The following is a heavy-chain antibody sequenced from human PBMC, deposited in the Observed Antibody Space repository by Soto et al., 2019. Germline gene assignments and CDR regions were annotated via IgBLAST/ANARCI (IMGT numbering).Heavy chain of an antibody. J-gene: IGHJ3*02. CDR1: GFTFSSYG. Sequence: QVQLVESGGGAVQPGRSLRLSCAASGFTFSSYGMHWVRQAPGKGLEWVAVIWYDGSNKYYADSVKGRFTISRDNSKNTLYLQMNSLRAEDTAVYYCARDATVVTLDAFDIWGQGTMVTVSS. CDR2: IWYDGSNK. V-gene: IGHV3-33*01. D-gene: IGHD4-17*01. CDR3: ARDATVVTLDAFDI.